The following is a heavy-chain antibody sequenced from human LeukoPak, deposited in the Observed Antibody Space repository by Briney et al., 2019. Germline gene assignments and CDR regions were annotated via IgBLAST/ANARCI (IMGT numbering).Heavy chain of an antibody. CDR1: GFTFSSYA. CDR3: AKTVGATGEFDY. CDR2: ISGSGGST. D-gene: IGHD1-26*01. J-gene: IGHJ4*02. V-gene: IGHV3-23*01. Sequence: PGGSLRLSCAASGFTFSSYAMTSVPQAPGPGLEGVTAISGSGGSTYYADSVKGRFTISRDNSKNTLYLQMNSLRAEDTAVYYCAKTVGATGEFDYWGQGTLVTVSS.